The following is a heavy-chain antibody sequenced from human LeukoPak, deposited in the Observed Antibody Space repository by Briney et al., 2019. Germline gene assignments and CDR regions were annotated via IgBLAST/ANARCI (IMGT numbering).Heavy chain of an antibody. D-gene: IGHD5-12*01. J-gene: IGHJ6*03. CDR3: ARDLYSGYDSFYYYYYMDV. CDR2: IKQDGSEK. V-gene: IGHV3-7*01. CDR1: GFTFSSYW. Sequence: GGSLRLSCAASGFTFSSYWMSWVRQAPGQGLEWVANIKQDGSEKYYVDSVKGRFTISRDNAKNSLYLQMNSLRAEDTAVYYCARDLYSGYDSFYYYYYMDVWGKGTTVTVSS.